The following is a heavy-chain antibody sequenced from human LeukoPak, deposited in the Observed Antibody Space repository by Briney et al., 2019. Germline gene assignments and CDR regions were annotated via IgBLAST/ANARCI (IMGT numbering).Heavy chain of an antibody. J-gene: IGHJ6*02. CDR1: GYTFTSYG. V-gene: IGHV1-18*01. CDR3: ARDLDDRAAPLDYGMDV. Sequence: ASVKVSCKASGYTFTSYGISWVRQAPGQGLEWMGWISAYNGNTNYAQKLQGRVTMTTDTSTSTAYMELRSLRSDDTAVYYCARDLDDRAAPLDYGMDVWGQGTTVTVSS. CDR2: ISAYNGNT. D-gene: IGHD3-22*01.